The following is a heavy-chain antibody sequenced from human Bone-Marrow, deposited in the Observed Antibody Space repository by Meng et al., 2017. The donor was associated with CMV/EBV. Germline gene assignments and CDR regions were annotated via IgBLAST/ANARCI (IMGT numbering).Heavy chain of an antibody. D-gene: IGHD4-11*01. J-gene: IGHJ6*02. CDR1: GFTFSSYW. CDR2: INSDGSST. CDR3: ARDPMTTVTIYYGMDV. V-gene: IGHV3-74*01. Sequence: GESLKISCAASGFTFSSYWMHWVRQAPGKGLVWVSRINSDGSSTSYADSVKGRFTISRDNAKNTLYLQMSSLRAEDTAVYYCARDPMTTVTIYYGMDVWGQGTTVTVSS.